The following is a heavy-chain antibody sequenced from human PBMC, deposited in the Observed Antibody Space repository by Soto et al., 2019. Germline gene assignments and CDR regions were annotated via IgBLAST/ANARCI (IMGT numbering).Heavy chain of an antibody. V-gene: IGHV1-69*13. J-gene: IGHJ6*02. Sequence: SVKVSCKASGGTFSSYAISWVRQAPGQGLEWMGGIIPIFGTANYAQKFQGRVTITADESTSTAYMELSSLRSEDTAVYYCAREYGMATTKGGMDVWGQGTTVTVSS. CDR3: AREYGMATTKGGMDV. D-gene: IGHD1-1*01. CDR1: GGTFSSYA. CDR2: IIPIFGTA.